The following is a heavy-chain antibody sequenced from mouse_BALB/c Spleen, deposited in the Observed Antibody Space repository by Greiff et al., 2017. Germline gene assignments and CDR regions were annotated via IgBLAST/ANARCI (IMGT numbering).Heavy chain of an antibody. CDR2: IWSGGST. D-gene: IGHD1-1*02. V-gene: IGHV2-2*02. J-gene: IGHJ2*01. CDR3: ARNGWGGNPHFDY. Sequence: QVQLQQSGPGLVQPSQSLSITCTVSGFSLTSYGVHWVRQSPGKGLEWLGVIWSGGSTDYNAAFISRLSISKDNSKSQVFFKMNSLQANDTAIYYCARNGWGGNPHFDYWGQGTTLTVSS. CDR1: GFSLTSYG.